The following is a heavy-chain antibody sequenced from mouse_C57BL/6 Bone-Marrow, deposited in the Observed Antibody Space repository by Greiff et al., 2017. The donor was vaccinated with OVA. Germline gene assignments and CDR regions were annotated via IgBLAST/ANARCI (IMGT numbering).Heavy chain of an antibody. CDR2: INYDGSST. J-gene: IGHJ4*01. D-gene: IGHD1-1*01. CDR3: ARGGTTVVADAMDY. V-gene: IGHV5-16*01. CDR1: GFTFSDYY. Sequence: EVMLVESEGGLVQPGSSMKLSCTASGFTFSDYYMAWVRQVPEKGLEWVANINYDGSSTYYLDSLKSRFIISRDNAKNILYLQMSSLKSEDTATYYCARGGTTVVADAMDYWGQGTSVTVSS.